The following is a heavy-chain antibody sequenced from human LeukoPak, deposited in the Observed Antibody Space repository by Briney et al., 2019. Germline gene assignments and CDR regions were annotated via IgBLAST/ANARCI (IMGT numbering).Heavy chain of an antibody. V-gene: IGHV3-23*01. CDR3: AKSGVVVVPAAERYYYMDV. CDR2: ISGSGGST. Sequence: GGSLRLSCAVSGFTFSSNGMSWVRQAPGKGLEWVSGISGSGGSTYYADSVKGRFTISRDNSKNTLYLQMNSLRAEDTAVYYCAKSGVVVVPAAERYYYMDVWGKGTTVTISS. J-gene: IGHJ6*03. CDR1: GFTFSSNG. D-gene: IGHD2-2*01.